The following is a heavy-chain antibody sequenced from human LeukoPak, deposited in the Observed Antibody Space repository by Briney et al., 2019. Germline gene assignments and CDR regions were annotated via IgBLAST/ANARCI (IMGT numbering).Heavy chain of an antibody. Sequence: PGRSLRLSCAASGFTFSSYGMHWVRQAPGKGLEWVAVISYDGSNKYYADSVKGRFTISRDNSKNTVYLQMNSLRAEDTAVYYCARVLLWFGDITPLGYGMDVWGQGTTVTVSS. D-gene: IGHD3-10*01. CDR3: ARVLLWFGDITPLGYGMDV. CDR2: ISYDGSNK. V-gene: IGHV3-30*19. J-gene: IGHJ6*02. CDR1: GFTFSSYG.